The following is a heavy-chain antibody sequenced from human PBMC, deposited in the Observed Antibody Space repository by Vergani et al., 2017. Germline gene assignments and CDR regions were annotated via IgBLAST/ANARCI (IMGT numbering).Heavy chain of an antibody. V-gene: IGHV3-7*01. CDR2: IKQDGSEK. CDR1: GFTFSSYW. Sequence: EVQLVESGGGLVQPGGSLRLSCAASGFTFSSYWMSWVRQAPGKGLEWVANIKQDGSEKYYVDSVKGRFTISRDNAKNSLYLQMNSLRAEDTAVYYCAREAWSGYPKSYYYYYGMDVWGQGTTVTVSS. D-gene: IGHD3-3*01. J-gene: IGHJ6*02. CDR3: AREAWSGYPKSYYYYYGMDV.